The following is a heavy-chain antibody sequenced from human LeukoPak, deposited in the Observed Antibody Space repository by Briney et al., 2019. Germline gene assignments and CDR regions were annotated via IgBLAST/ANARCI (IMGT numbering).Heavy chain of an antibody. CDR2: MYYRGDT. Sequence: KTSETLSLTCTVSGGSISSYYWSWIRQPPGEGLGWIGYMYYRGDTNYDPSLKSRVTISIDTPNNPFSLKLSSVTAADTAVYYCAREFIHDYGGNSSLIQFDPWGQGTLVTVSS. CDR1: GGSISSYY. J-gene: IGHJ5*02. D-gene: IGHD4-23*01. CDR3: AREFIHDYGGNSSLIQFDP. V-gene: IGHV4-59*12.